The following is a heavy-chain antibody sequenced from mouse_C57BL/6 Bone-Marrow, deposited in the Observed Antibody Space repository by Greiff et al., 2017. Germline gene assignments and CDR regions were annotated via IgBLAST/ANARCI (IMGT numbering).Heavy chain of an antibody. CDR2: IYPTSGST. CDR3: ESSGRRGRWFAY. Sequence: QVQLQQPGAELVKPGASVKMSCKASGYTFTSYWITWVKQRPGQGLEWIGEIYPTSGSTNYNEKFKSKAILTVDTSSNTAYMQLSSLTSEDSAVFAVESSGRRGRWFAYWGQGTTLTVS. V-gene: IGHV1-55*01. J-gene: IGHJ2*01. CDR1: GYTFTSYW. D-gene: IGHD1-1*02.